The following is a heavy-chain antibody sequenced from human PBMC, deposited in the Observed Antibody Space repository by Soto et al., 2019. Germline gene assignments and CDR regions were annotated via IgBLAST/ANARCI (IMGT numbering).Heavy chain of an antibody. CDR2: ISSGGGNI. CDR3: ATDSWLRDSGYDWHFDY. Sequence: GGSLRLSCAASGFPFSSYEMNWVRQAPGKGLEWVAYISSGGGNIYYAESVKGRFTISRDNAKNSVDLQMNSLRAEDTAVYYCATDSWLRDSGYDWHFDYWGQGTLVTVSS. J-gene: IGHJ4*02. V-gene: IGHV3-48*03. CDR1: GFPFSSYE. D-gene: IGHD5-12*01.